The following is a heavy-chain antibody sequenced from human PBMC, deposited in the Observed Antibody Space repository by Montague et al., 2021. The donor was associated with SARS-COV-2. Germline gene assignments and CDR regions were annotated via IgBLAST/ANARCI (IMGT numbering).Heavy chain of an antibody. Sequence: SETLSLTCAVYGGSFSGYYWSWIRQPPGKGLEWIGEINHSGSTNYNPSLKSRVTISVDTSKNQFSLKLSSVTAADTAVYYCARGSGCSGGSGYYEWDLYYYDGIDVWGQGTTVTVSS. CDR2: INHSGST. D-gene: IGHD2-15*01. CDR1: GGSFSGYY. CDR3: ARGSGCSGGSGYYEWDLYYYDGIDV. J-gene: IGHJ6*02. V-gene: IGHV4-34*01.